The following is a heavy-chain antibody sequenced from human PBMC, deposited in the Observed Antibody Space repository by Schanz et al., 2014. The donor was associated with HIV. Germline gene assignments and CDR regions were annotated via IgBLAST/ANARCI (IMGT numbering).Heavy chain of an antibody. Sequence: QVQLQQWGAGLLKPSETLSLTCAVYGGPFSHAYWSWVRQPPGKGLEWIGKINHSGNTNYNPSLKSRVTISVDTSKNQFSLKMTSVTAADTAVYYCARSYYYDGSPLPLDSWGQGTLVTVSS. D-gene: IGHD3-22*01. J-gene: IGHJ4*02. CDR2: INHSGNT. V-gene: IGHV4-34*01. CDR1: GGPFSHAY. CDR3: ARSYYYDGSPLPLDS.